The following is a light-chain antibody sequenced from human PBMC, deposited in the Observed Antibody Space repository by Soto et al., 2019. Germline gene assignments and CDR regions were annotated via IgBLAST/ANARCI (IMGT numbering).Light chain of an antibody. CDR2: ENN. V-gene: IGLV1-51*02. CDR1: SSNIGNNY. J-gene: IGLJ3*02. CDR3: GTWDSSLSAGV. Sequence: QSVLTQPPSVSAAPGQKVTISRSGSSSNIGNNYVYWYQQLPGTAPKLLIYENNKRPSGIPDRFSGSKSGPSATLGITGLRTGDEADYYCGTWDSSLSAGVFGGGTKGTVL.